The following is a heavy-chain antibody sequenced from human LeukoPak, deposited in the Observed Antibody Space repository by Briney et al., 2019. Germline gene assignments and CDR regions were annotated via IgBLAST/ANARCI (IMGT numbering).Heavy chain of an antibody. CDR1: GFTFDDYA. CDR3: AKGYSSSWYPNWFDP. V-gene: IGHV3-9*01. CDR2: ISWNSGSI. D-gene: IGHD6-13*01. J-gene: IGHJ5*02. Sequence: GGSLRLSCAASGFTFDDYAMHWVRQAPGKGLEWVSGISWNSGSIGYADSVKGRFTISRDNAKNSLYLRAEDTALYYCAKGYSSSWYPNWFDPWSQGTLVTVSS.